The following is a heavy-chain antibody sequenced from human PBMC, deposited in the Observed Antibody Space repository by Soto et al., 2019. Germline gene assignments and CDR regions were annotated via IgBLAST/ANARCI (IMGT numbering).Heavy chain of an antibody. CDR2: IYHSGST. CDR1: GGSISSSNW. D-gene: IGHD4-17*01. J-gene: IGHJ4*02. CDR3: ARSTTVTTADFDY. Sequence: QVQLQESGPGLVKPSGTLSLTCAVSGGSISSSNWWSWVRQPPGKGLEWRGEIYHSGSTNYNPSLKSRVTISGDKSKNQFSLKLSSGTAADTAVYYCARSTTVTTADFDYWGQGTLVTVSS. V-gene: IGHV4-4*02.